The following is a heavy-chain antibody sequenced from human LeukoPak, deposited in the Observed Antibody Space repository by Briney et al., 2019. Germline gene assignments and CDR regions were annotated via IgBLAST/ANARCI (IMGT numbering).Heavy chain of an antibody. CDR2: LNPNSGGT. CDR3: ARDRALYSSSSGNY. D-gene: IGHD6-6*01. V-gene: IGHV1-2*02. J-gene: IGHJ4*02. Sequence: ASVKVSCKASGYTFTGYYMHWVRQAPGQGLEWMGWLNPNSGGTNYAQKFQGRVTMTRDTSISTAYMELSRLRSDDTAVYYCARDRALYSSSSGNYWGQGTLVTVSS. CDR1: GYTFTGYY.